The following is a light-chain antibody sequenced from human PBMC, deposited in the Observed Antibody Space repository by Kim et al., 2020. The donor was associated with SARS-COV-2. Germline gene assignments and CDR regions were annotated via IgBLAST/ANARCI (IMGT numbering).Light chain of an antibody. CDR1: SLRRFY. V-gene: IGLV3-19*01. CDR2: GKN. CDR3: NSRDSSDNHRDV. J-gene: IGLJ1*01. Sequence: SSELTQDPAVSVALGQAVRITCQGDSLRRFYASLYQQRPGQAPRLVIYGKNSRPSGIPDRFSGSTSGNTAVLTITGAQAEDEADYYCNSRDSSDNHRDVFGAGTKVTVL.